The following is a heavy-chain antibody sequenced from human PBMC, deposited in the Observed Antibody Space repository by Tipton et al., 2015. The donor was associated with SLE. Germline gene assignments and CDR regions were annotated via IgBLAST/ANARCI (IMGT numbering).Heavy chain of an antibody. Sequence: TLSLTCTVSGGSVRSGGFYWSWIRHHPGKGHEGIGYIYYSGTPYYNQSLKSRVAMSLDTSKNQFSLRLSSVTAADTAMYFCASTDTSGFLDWYFDLWGRGTLVTVSS. CDR1: GGSVRSGGFY. V-gene: IGHV4-31*03. D-gene: IGHD3-22*01. CDR2: IYYSGTP. J-gene: IGHJ2*01. CDR3: ASTDTSGFLDWYFDL.